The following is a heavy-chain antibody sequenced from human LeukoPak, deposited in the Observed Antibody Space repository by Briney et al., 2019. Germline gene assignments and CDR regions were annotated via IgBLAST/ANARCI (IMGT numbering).Heavy chain of an antibody. Sequence: GGSLRLSCAASGFTFSSYSTNWVRQAPGKGLEWVSYISSSSSTIYYADSVKGRFTISRDNAKNSLYLQMNSLRAEDTAVYYCARSEDSSGWYRDFDYWGQGTLVTVSS. CDR1: GFTFSSYS. CDR2: ISSSSSTI. CDR3: ARSEDSSGWYRDFDY. D-gene: IGHD6-19*01. J-gene: IGHJ4*02. V-gene: IGHV3-48*04.